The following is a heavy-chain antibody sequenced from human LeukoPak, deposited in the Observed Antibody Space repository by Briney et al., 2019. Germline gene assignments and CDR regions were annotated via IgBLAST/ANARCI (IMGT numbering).Heavy chain of an antibody. V-gene: IGHV3-66*01. D-gene: IGHD6-19*01. CDR2: IFSGDST. CDR3: ARVGAVAAADY. J-gene: IGHJ4*02. CDR1: GFIVSSKY. Sequence: GGSLRLSCAASGFIVSSKYMSWVRQAPGKGLEWVSIIFSGDSTYYADSVKGRFTISRDNSKNTVYLQMNSLRAEDTAVYYCARVGAVAAADYWGQGTLVTVSS.